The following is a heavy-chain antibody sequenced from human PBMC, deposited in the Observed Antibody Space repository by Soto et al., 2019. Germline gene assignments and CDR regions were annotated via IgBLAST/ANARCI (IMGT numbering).Heavy chain of an antibody. V-gene: IGHV3-21*01. CDR3: AREEGHIVVVTEEGRFDY. D-gene: IGHD2-21*02. J-gene: IGHJ4*02. Sequence: EVQLVESGGGLVKPGGSLRISCTASGFTFSTYTMAWVRQTPGKGLEWVSSISGSSYYMHYSDSVKGLFTISSDNAKNLLYLQMNSLRAADTDVYDCAREEGHIVVVTEEGRFDYWGQGSLVTFSS. CDR2: ISGSSYYM. CDR1: GFTFSTYT.